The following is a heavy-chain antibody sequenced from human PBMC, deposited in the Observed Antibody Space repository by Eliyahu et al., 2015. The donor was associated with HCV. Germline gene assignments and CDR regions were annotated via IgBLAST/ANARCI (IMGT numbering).Heavy chain of an antibody. Sequence: EVQLLESGGGLVQPGGSLRLSCAASGFTFXSFAMSWVRQAPGKGLQWVSAISGSGGSTYYADSVKGRFTISRDNSKNTLYLQMNSLRAEDTAVYYCAKDLMGYYDFWSGQTRDYWGQGTLVTVSS. CDR2: ISGSGGST. CDR3: AKDLMGYYDFWSGQTRDY. D-gene: IGHD3-3*01. J-gene: IGHJ4*02. V-gene: IGHV3-23*01. CDR1: GFTFXSFA.